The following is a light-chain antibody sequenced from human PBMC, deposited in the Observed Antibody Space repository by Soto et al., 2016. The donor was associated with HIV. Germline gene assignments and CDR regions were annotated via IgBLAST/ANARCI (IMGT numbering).Light chain of an antibody. CDR1: ASETI. CDR2: TKN. J-gene: IGLJ3*02. Sequence: SSELTQDPAELWAWERQSRLGAKETASETIMQTGTNRSRDRPLYLSSMTKNSRPSGIPDRFSGSRSGNTASLTITGAQAEDEADYYCNSRDISGNHEFGGGTKLTVL. V-gene: IGLV3-19*01. CDR3: NSRDISGNHE.